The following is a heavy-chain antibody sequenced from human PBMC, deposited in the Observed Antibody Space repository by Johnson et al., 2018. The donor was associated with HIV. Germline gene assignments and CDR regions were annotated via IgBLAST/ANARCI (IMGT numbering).Heavy chain of an antibody. J-gene: IGHJ3*02. D-gene: IGHD2-8*02. CDR1: GFTFSDYY. Sequence: QVQLVESGGGLVKPGGSLRLSCAASGFTFSDYYMSWIRQAPGKGLEWVSYISSSGSTIYYADSVKGRFTISRDNGMNSLYLQMNSLRAEDTAVDYCVRGGTAYWDRVSAFDIWGQGTMVTVSS. V-gene: IGHV3-11*04. CDR2: ISSSGSTI. CDR3: VRGGTAYWDRVSAFDI.